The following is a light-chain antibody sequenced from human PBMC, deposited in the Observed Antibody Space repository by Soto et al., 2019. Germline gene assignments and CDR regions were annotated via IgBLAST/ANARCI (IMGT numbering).Light chain of an antibody. CDR2: DAS. CDR3: QQRSNWPLT. Sequence: EIVLTQSPATLSLSPGERATLSCRASQSVSSYLAWYQQKPGQAPRLLIYDASNRATGIPARFSGSGSGTDFTLTISSLEPEDFAVYYCQQRSNWPLTFGHGTX. V-gene: IGKV3-11*01. J-gene: IGKJ3*01. CDR1: QSVSSY.